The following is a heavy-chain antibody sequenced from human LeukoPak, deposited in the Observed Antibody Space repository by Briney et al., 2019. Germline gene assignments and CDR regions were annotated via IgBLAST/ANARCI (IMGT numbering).Heavy chain of an antibody. CDR3: ARGPDYYGDYISWFPDAFHI. CDR1: GASFSGYF. D-gene: IGHD4-17*01. V-gene: IGHV4-34*01. J-gene: IGHJ3*02. Sequence: SETLSLTCAVSGASFSGYFWNWIRQSPGKGLEWIGEIKYDGTTNYNPSLTSRVTMSIDKATNQFHLKVTSLTAADTAVYYCARGPDYYGDYISWFPDAFHIWGQGTLVSVSP. CDR2: IKYDGTT.